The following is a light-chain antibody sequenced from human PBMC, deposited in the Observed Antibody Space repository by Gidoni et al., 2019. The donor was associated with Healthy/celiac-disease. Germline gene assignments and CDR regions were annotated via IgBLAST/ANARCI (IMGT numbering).Light chain of an antibody. CDR1: QSVLYSSNTKIY. V-gene: IGKV4-1*01. CDR3: QQFYSNPLT. Sequence: DIVLAQSPAFLPVSLGGRATINCKSSQSVLYSSNTKIYLAWYQQKPGQPPKLLIYWASTRESGVPDRFSGSGSGTDFTLTISSLQAEDVAVYYCQQFYSNPLTFGGGTKVEIK. CDR2: WAS. J-gene: IGKJ4*01.